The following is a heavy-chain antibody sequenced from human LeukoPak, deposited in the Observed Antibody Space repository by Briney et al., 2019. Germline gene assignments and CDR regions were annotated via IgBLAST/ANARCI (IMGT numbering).Heavy chain of an antibody. J-gene: IGHJ6*01. Sequence: SETLSFTRTVSGGSISSSYGSWVRQARGKGEEWVGNVYYTGRTNYSPFRKSRVTKAVDKSKNQFSLKLTPVTAADPAVYFCAPTENNRYYITLWGPGTTVIVSS. CDR3: APTENNRYYITL. CDR1: GGSISSSY. D-gene: IGHD1-20*01. V-gene: IGHV4-59*08. CDR2: VYYTGRT.